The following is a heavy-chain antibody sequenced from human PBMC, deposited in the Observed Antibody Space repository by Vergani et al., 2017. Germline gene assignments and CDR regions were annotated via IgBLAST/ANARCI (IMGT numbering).Heavy chain of an antibody. D-gene: IGHD1-26*01. J-gene: IGHJ6*02. CDR1: GYTFTGYY. CDR2: INPNSGGT. CDR3: AREVSVGGDYSYGMDV. V-gene: IGHV1-2*02. Sequence: QVQLVQSGAEVKKPGASVKVSCKASGYTFTGYYMPWVRQAPGQGLEWMGWINPNSGGTNYAQKFQGRVTMTRDTSISTAYMELSRLRSDDTAVYYCAREVSVGGDYSYGMDVWGQGTTVTVSS.